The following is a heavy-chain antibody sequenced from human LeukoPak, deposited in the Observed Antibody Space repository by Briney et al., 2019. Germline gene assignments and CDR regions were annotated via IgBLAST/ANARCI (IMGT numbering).Heavy chain of an antibody. D-gene: IGHD1-26*01. CDR1: GYSISNNFY. CDR2: INHSWST. Sequence: SETLSLTCTVSGYSISNNFYWAWIWQSPGKGLEWIVSINHSWSTYYNPSLKSGVTISVDTSKNQFSLKLTSVTAADTAVYYCARDLGGSYYDYWGQGILVTVSS. CDR3: ARDLGGSYYDY. J-gene: IGHJ4*02. V-gene: IGHV4-38-2*02.